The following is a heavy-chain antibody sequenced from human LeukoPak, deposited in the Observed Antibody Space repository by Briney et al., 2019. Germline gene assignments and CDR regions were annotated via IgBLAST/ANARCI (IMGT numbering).Heavy chain of an antibody. CDR3: ARGGLYGDYYFDY. CDR2: AKHDGSER. Sequence: GGSLRLSCAASGFTFTSYWMTWVRQAPGKGLEWVANAKHDGSERYYVDSVKGRFTISRDNVKNSLFLQMDSLRAEDTAVYYCARGGLYGDYYFDYWGQGTLVTVTS. V-gene: IGHV3-7*04. D-gene: IGHD2-21*02. J-gene: IGHJ4*02. CDR1: GFTFTSYW.